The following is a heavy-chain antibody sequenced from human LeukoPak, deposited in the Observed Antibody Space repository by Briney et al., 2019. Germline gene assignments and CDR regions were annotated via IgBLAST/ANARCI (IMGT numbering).Heavy chain of an antibody. D-gene: IGHD6-13*01. J-gene: IGHJ4*02. Sequence: GGSLRLSCVASEFTFSTYAMNWVRQVPGRGLEWISYISTGGDTIYYADSVKGRFTISRDNAKHSLYLQMNSLRAEDTAVYYCATCTATAGHYFDNWGQGTLVTVSS. CDR3: ATCTATAGHYFDN. CDR2: ISTGGDTI. CDR1: EFTFSTYA. V-gene: IGHV3-48*03.